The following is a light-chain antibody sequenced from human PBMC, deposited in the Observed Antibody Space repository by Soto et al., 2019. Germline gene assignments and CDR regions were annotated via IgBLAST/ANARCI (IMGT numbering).Light chain of an antibody. CDR3: QQYGNSPSIT. CDR1: QSVSSNY. Sequence: EIVLTQSPGTLSLSPVERATLSCGASQSVSSNYLAWYQQKPGQAPRLLIYGASSRATGIPDRFSGSGSGTDFTLTISRLEPEDFAVYYCQQYGNSPSITFGQGTRLEIK. CDR2: GAS. J-gene: IGKJ5*01. V-gene: IGKV3-20*01.